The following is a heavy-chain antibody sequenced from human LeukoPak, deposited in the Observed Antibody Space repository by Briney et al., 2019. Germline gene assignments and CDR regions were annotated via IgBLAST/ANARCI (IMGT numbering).Heavy chain of an antibody. V-gene: IGHV3-23*01. D-gene: IGHD2-2*01. CDR1: GFTFSSYA. CDR2: LSGRGGST. CDR3: AKLYCSSANCYSGSEYYFDY. Sequence: GGSLRLSCAASGFTFSSYAMSWVRQAPGKGLEWVSALSGRGGSTYYADSVKGRFTISRDNSKNTLYLQMNSLRAEDTAAYYCAKLYCSSANCYSGSEYYFDYWGQGTLVTVSS. J-gene: IGHJ4*02.